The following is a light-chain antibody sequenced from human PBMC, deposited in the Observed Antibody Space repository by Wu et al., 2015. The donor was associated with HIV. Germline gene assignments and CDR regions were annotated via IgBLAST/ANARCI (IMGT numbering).Light chain of an antibody. J-gene: IGKJ1*01. CDR2: GAS. Sequence: DVQLTQSPSFLSASVGDRVTITCRASQGISSYLAWYQQKSGRAPKLLIYGASTLQSGVPSRFSGSGSGTEFTLTISRLEPEDFAVYYCHQYGNSPRTFGRGTKVEIK. CDR3: HQYGNSPRT. V-gene: IGKV1-9*01. CDR1: QGISSY.